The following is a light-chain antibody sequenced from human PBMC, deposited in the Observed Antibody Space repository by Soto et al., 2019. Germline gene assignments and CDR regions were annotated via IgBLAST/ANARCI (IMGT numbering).Light chain of an antibody. J-gene: IGKJ3*01. CDR2: GAS. V-gene: IGKV3-20*01. Sequence: EIVLTQSPGTLSLSPGERATLSCRASQSVSSSYLAWYQQKPGQAPRLLIYGASSSATGIPDRFSGSGSGTDFTLTISRLEPEDFAVYYCEQYGSSPPNTFGPGTKVDIK. CDR3: EQYGSSPPNT. CDR1: QSVSSSY.